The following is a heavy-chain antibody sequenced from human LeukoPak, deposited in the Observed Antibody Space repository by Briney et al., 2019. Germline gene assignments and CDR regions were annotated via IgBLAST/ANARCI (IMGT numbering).Heavy chain of an antibody. Sequence: ASVKVSCKASGYTFTGYYMHWVRQAPGQGLEWMGWIKPNSGGTNYAQKFQGWVTMTRDTSISTAYMELSRLRSDDTAVYYCARESSSWYPSFDYWGQGTLVTVSS. V-gene: IGHV1-2*04. CDR3: ARESSSWYPSFDY. J-gene: IGHJ4*02. D-gene: IGHD6-13*01. CDR2: IKPNSGGT. CDR1: GYTFTGYY.